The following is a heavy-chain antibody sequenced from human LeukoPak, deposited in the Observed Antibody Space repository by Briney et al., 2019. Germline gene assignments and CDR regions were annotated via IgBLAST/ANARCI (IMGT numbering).Heavy chain of an antibody. Sequence: GGSLRLSCAASGFTFSSYAMSWVRQAPGKGLEWVSSITSSGAATYYADSVKGRFTISRDNSDNTLYLQMNSLRAEDTAVYYCAKGRPNYYGSNGHYYKLNGDCWGQGTLVTVSS. CDR1: GFTFSSYA. V-gene: IGHV3-23*01. D-gene: IGHD3-22*01. J-gene: IGHJ4*02. CDR2: ITSSGAAT. CDR3: AKGRPNYYGSNGHYYKLNGDC.